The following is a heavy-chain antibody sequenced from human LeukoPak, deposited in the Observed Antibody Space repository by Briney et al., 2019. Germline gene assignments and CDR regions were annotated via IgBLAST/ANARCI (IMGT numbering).Heavy chain of an antibody. J-gene: IGHJ5*02. V-gene: IGHV3-7*01. CDR3: VRGTNTFFAGWFDP. Sequence: GGSLRLSCAASGFTFSSYWMSWVRQAPGKGLEWVANIKQDGSEKYYVGSAKGRFTISRDSAENSLFLQMNSLSAEDTAMYYCVRGTNTFFAGWFDPWGQGTQVTVSS. CDR2: IKQDGSEK. D-gene: IGHD2-2*01. CDR1: GFTFSSYW.